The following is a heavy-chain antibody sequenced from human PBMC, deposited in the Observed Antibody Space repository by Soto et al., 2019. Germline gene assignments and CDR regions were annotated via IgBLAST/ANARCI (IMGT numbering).Heavy chain of an antibody. D-gene: IGHD2-2*01. Sequence: PSETLSLTCTVSGVSISSYYWSWIRQPPGKGLEWIGYIYYSGSTNYNPSLKSRVTISVDTSKNQFSLKLSSVTAADTAVYYCAREVPAAVGFMDVWGQGTTVTVSS. V-gene: IGHV4-59*01. CDR3: AREVPAAVGFMDV. J-gene: IGHJ6*02. CDR2: IYYSGST. CDR1: GVSISSYY.